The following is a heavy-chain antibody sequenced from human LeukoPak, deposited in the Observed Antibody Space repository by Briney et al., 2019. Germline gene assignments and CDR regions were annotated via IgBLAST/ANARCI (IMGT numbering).Heavy chain of an antibody. V-gene: IGHV1-2*02. CDR2: INPNSGGT. Sequence: ASVKVSCKASGYTFTGYYMHWVRQAPGQGLEWMGWINPNSGGTNYAQKFQGRVTMTRDTSISTAYMELSRLRSDDTAVYYCARVHQGIGEPPNYFDYWGQGTLVTVSS. J-gene: IGHJ4*02. D-gene: IGHD3-10*01. CDR3: ARVHQGIGEPPNYFDY. CDR1: GYTFTGYY.